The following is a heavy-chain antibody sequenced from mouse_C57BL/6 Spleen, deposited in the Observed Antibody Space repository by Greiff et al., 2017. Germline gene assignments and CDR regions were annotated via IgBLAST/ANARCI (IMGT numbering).Heavy chain of an antibody. CDR3: ARDDIYDYDEGAY. D-gene: IGHD2-4*01. V-gene: IGHV5-4*01. CDR2: ISDGGSYT. Sequence: EVQLVESGGGLVKPGGSLKLSCAASGFTFSSSAMSWVRQTPEKRLEWVATISDGGSYTYYPDNVTGRFTISRDKAKNNLYLQMSHLKSEETAMSYCARDDIYDYDEGAYWGQGTMVTVSA. CDR1: GFTFSSSA. J-gene: IGHJ3*01.